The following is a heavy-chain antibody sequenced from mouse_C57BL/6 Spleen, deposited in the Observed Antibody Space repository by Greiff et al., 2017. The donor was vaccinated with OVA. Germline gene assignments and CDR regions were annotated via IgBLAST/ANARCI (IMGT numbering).Heavy chain of an antibody. CDR2: IDPSDSYT. V-gene: IGHV1-50*01. Sequence: VQLQQSGAELVKPGASVKLSCKASGYTFTSYWMQWVKQRPGQGLEWIGEIDPSDSYTNYNQKFKGKATLTVDTSSSTAYMQLSSLTSEDSAVYYCARDAHFDDWGQGTTLTVSS. CDR1: GYTFTSYW. J-gene: IGHJ2*01. CDR3: ARDAHFDD.